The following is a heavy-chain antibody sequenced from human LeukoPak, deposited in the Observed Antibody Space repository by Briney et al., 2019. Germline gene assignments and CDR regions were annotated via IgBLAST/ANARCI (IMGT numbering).Heavy chain of an antibody. CDR3: AKMAWVATLMGAMDV. J-gene: IGHJ6*02. CDR1: GFSFDAYA. Sequence: GGSLRLSCRVSGFSFDAYAMHWVRQAPGRGLEWVSTVSARDGRTFYADSVKGRFTVSRDNARNLVYLEMNRLRADDTAVYFCAKMAWVATLMGAMDVWGQGTTVSVSS. CDR2: VSARDGRT. V-gene: IGHV3-23*01. D-gene: IGHD2-8*01.